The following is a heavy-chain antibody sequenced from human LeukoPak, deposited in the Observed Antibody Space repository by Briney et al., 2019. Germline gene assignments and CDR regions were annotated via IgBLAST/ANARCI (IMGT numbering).Heavy chain of an antibody. CDR3: TRVLDSRKLGI. CDR2: IHPSGML. J-gene: IGHJ4*02. V-gene: IGHV4-31*03. D-gene: IGHD3-22*01. Sequence: SQTLSLTCTVSGASFNSDDQYWNWIRQSPGKGLEWIGSIHPSGMLYNNPSLESRVTMSRDTSKNQFSLNLNSVTAADTAVYFCTRVLDSRKLGIWGQGILVTLSS. CDR1: GASFNSDDQY.